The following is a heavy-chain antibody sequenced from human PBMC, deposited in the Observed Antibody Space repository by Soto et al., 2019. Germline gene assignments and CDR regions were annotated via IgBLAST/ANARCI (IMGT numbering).Heavy chain of an antibody. CDR1: GLNFNSYS. D-gene: IGHD4-17*01. Sequence: GSLRLSCAASGLNFNSYSMSWVRQAPGKGPEWLTGISGSGTSTKYADSVKGRFTISRDNYKNTLNLQMNSLRAEDTAIYYCATTLTTSLYYYYGFDVWGQGTTVTVSS. V-gene: IGHV3-23*01. J-gene: IGHJ6*02. CDR2: ISGSGTST. CDR3: ATTLTTSLYYYYGFDV.